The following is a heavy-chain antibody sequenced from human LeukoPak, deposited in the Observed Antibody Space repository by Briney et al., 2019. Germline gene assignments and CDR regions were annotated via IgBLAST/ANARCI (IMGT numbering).Heavy chain of an antibody. CDR2: IRSKAYGGTT. CDR1: GFTFGDYA. D-gene: IGHD2-21*01. Sequence: GGSLRLSCTASGFTFGDYAMSWVRQAPGKGLEWVGFIRSKAYGGTTEYAASVKGRFTISRDDSKSIAYLQMNSLKTEDTAVYYCTRTLAYCGGDCYSHFDYWGQGTLVTVSS. J-gene: IGHJ4*02. CDR3: TRTLAYCGGDCYSHFDY. V-gene: IGHV3-49*04.